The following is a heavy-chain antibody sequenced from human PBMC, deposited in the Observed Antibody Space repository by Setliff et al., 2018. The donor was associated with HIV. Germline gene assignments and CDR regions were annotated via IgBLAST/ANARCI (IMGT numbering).Heavy chain of an antibody. J-gene: IGHJ4*02. D-gene: IGHD5-12*01. CDR3: ALSKQMATMAFDY. CDR1: GDSFSNYY. CDR2: VFYTGSA. Sequence: PSETLSLTCTVSGDSFSNYYWSWIRQPPGKGLEWIGYVFYTGSATYNPSLKSRVSISVDTSKNQFSLKLTSVTATDTAVYYCALSKQMATMAFDYWGQGALVTVSS. V-gene: IGHV4-59*08.